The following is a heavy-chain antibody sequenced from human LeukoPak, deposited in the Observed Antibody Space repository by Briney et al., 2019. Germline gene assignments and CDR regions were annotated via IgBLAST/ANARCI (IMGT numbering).Heavy chain of an antibody. CDR3: ARHVDY. CDR2: IFCSGGT. J-gene: IGHJ4*02. V-gene: IGHV4-59*08. Sequence: SETLPLTCSVSGTSISTNYWSWIRQPPGKGLEWLGCIFCSGGTNYKPSLKSRITISVDTSKNQLSLRLSSVTAADTAVYYCARHVDYWGQGTLVTVSS. CDR1: GTSISTNY.